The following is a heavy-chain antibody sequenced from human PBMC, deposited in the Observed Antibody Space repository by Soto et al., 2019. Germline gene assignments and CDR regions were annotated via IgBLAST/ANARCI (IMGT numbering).Heavy chain of an antibody. Sequence: EVQLLESGGGLVQPGGSLRLSCAASGFTFSSYAMSWVRQAPGKGLEWVSAISGSGGSTYYADSVKGRFTISRDNYKNTLYLQMSSLRAEDTVVYYCAKASGWFGEFDYWGQGTLVTVSS. CDR3: AKASGWFGEFDY. D-gene: IGHD3-10*01. CDR2: ISGSGGST. CDR1: GFTFSSYA. V-gene: IGHV3-23*01. J-gene: IGHJ4*02.